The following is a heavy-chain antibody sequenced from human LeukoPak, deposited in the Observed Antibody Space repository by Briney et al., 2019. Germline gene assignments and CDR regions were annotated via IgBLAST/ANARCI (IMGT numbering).Heavy chain of an antibody. D-gene: IGHD6-19*01. CDR2: ISYDGSNK. CDR3: ARDSDSSGWYEGMEY. Sequence: QPGGSLRLSCAASGFTFSSYAIHWVRQAPGKGLEWVAVISYDGSNKYYTDSVKGRFTISRDNSKNMLYLQMNSLRAEDRAVYYCARDSDSSGWYEGMEYWGQGTLVTVSS. J-gene: IGHJ4*02. CDR1: GFTFSSYA. V-gene: IGHV3-30-3*01.